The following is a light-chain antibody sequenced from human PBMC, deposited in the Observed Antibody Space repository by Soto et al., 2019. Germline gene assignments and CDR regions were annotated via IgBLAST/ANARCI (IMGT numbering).Light chain of an antibody. CDR2: DVS. CDR3: RSYTSGSTLLYV. J-gene: IGLJ1*01. V-gene: IGLV2-14*01. CDR1: SSDVGGYNY. Sequence: QSVLTQPASVSGSPGQSITISCTGTSSDVGGYNYVSWYQQHPGKAPKLMIYDVSNRPSGVSNPFSGSKSGNTASLTISGLQAEDEADYYCRSYTSGSTLLYVFGTGTKVTVL.